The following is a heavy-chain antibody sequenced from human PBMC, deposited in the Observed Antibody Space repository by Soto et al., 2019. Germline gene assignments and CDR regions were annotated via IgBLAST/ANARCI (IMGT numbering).Heavy chain of an antibody. V-gene: IGHV3-23*01. CDR3: AKRHVANLRYFDWLSKASYFDY. J-gene: IGHJ4*02. CDR1: GFTFSSYA. Sequence: GGSLRLSCAASGFTFSSYAMSWVRQAPGKGLEWVSAISGSGGSTYYADSVKGRFTISRDNSKNTLYLQMNSLRAEDTAVYYCAKRHVANLRYFDWLSKASYFDYWGEGTLVTVSS. CDR2: ISGSGGST. D-gene: IGHD3-9*01.